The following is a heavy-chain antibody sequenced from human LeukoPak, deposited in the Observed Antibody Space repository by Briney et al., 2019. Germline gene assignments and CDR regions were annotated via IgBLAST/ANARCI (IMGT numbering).Heavy chain of an antibody. CDR1: GGSISSYY. J-gene: IGHJ4*02. D-gene: IGHD3-9*01. CDR2: IYTSGST. V-gene: IGHV4-4*09. Sequence: SETLSLTCTVSGGSISSYYWSWIRQPPGKGLEWIGYIYTSGSTNYNPSLKSRVTISVDTSKNQFSLKLSSVTAADTAVYYCARLDYDLLTGSPFDYWGQGTLVTVSS. CDR3: ARLDYDLLTGSPFDY.